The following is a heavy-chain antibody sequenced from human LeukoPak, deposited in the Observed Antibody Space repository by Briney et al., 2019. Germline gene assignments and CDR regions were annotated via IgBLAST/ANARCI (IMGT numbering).Heavy chain of an antibody. CDR1: GGTFSSYA. CDR3: AREPQGQQLPDAFDI. D-gene: IGHD6-13*01. J-gene: IGHJ3*02. Sequence: ASVKVSCKASGGTFSSYAISWVRQAPGQGLEWMGGIIPIFGTANYAQKFQGRVTIIADESTSTAYMELSSLRSEDTAVYYCAREPQGQQLPDAFDIWGQGTMVTVSS. CDR2: IIPIFGTA. V-gene: IGHV1-69*13.